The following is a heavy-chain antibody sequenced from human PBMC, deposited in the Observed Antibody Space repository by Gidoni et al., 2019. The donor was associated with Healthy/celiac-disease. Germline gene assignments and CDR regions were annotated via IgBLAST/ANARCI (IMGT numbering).Heavy chain of an antibody. D-gene: IGHD5-18*01. V-gene: IGHV1-3*01. J-gene: IGHJ4*02. CDR2: LNAGNGNT. Sequence: QVQLVQSGAAVKKPGASVKVSCKASGYTFTSYAMHWVRQAPGQRLEWMGWLNAGNGNTKYSQKFQGRVTITRDTSASTAYMELSSLRSEDTAVYYCAREMDTATLFDYWGQGTLVTVSS. CDR3: AREMDTATLFDY. CDR1: GYTFTSYA.